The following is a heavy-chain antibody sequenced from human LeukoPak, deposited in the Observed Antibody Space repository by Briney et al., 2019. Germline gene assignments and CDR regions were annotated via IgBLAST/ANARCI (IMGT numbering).Heavy chain of an antibody. CDR1: GGSFSGYY. V-gene: IGHV4-34*01. CDR2: INHSGST. D-gene: IGHD5-12*01. J-gene: IGHJ4*02. Sequence: SETLSLTCAVYGGSFSGYYWSWIRQPPGKGLEWIGEINHSGSTNYNPSLKSRVTISVDTSKNQFSLKLSSVTASATAVYYCARDGYDWGQGTLVTVSS. CDR3: ARDGYD.